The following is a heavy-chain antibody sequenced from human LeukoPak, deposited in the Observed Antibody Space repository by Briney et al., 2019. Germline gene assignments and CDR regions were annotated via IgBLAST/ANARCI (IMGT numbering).Heavy chain of an antibody. CDR3: ARHLRAVAGGRYFDY. CDR2: IYHNGGT. Sequence: SETLSLTCTVSGGSISGYYWSWIRQPPGKGLEWIGYIYHNGGTSYNPSLQSRLTISVDTPKNQFSLKLSSVTAADTAVYYCARHLRAVAGGRYFDYWGQGTQVTVSS. J-gene: IGHJ4*02. D-gene: IGHD6-19*01. V-gene: IGHV4-59*08. CDR1: GGSISGYY.